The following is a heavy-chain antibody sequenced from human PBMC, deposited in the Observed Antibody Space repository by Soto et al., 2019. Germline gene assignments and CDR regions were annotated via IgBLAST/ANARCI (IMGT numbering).Heavy chain of an antibody. CDR3: ARATYDSSTYYLDY. CDR1: GASISSGDYY. Sequence: QVQLQESGPGLVKPSQTLSLTCTVSGASISSGDYYWTWIRQPPGKGLEWIGSIYYNGNTYYNPSLKSRGTISVDPSNNQFSLKLSSVTAADTAVYYCARATYDSSTYYLDYWGQGTLVTVSS. D-gene: IGHD3-22*01. V-gene: IGHV4-30-4*01. J-gene: IGHJ4*02. CDR2: IYYNGNT.